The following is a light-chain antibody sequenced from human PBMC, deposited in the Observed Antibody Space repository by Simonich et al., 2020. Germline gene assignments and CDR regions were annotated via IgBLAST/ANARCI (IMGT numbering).Light chain of an antibody. J-gene: IGKJ1*01. CDR2: AAS. Sequence: DIQMTQSPFSLSASVGERVNITCLARQSISSYLNWYQKKPGKAPKLLNHAASSLQSGVPSRFIGSGSGTDFTLTISSLQPEDFATYYCQQSYSTQWTFGQGTKVEIK. CDR1: QSISSY. CDR3: QQSYSTQWT. V-gene: IGKV1-39*01.